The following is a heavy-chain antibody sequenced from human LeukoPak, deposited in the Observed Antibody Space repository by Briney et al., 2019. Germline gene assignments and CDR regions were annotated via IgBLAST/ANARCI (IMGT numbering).Heavy chain of an antibody. CDR3: AKGKAAPIDY. Sequence: PGGSLRLSCAASGFTFSNAWMSWVRQTPGKGLEWVSAISGSGGSTYYADSVKGRFTISRDNSKNTLYLQMNSLRAEDTAVYYCAKGKAAPIDYWGQGTLVTVSS. V-gene: IGHV3-23*01. D-gene: IGHD6-13*01. J-gene: IGHJ4*02. CDR2: ISGSGGST. CDR1: GFTFSNAW.